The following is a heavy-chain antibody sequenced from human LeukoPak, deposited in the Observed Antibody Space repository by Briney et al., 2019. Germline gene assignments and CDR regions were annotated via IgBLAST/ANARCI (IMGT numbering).Heavy chain of an antibody. CDR1: GYTFINYA. CDR3: ARGPRAAADDY. J-gene: IGHJ4*02. Sequence: ASVKASCKASGYTFINYAINWGRQAPGQSLEWLGWINAGSGSTKYSEKFQGRVTITRDTSASTAYLELSSLRSEDTAVYYCARGPRAAADDYWGQGTLVTVSS. V-gene: IGHV1-3*01. CDR2: INAGSGST. D-gene: IGHD6-25*01.